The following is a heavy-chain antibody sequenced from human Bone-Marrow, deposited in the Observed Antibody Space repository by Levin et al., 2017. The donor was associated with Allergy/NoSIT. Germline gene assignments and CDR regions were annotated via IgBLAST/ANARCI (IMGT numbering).Heavy chain of an antibody. J-gene: IGHJ4*02. CDR1: GFTFSNAW. CDR2: INSKTDGGTT. D-gene: IGHD6-19*01. Sequence: ETLSLTCAASGFTFSNAWMSWVRQAPGKGLEWVGRINSKTDGGTTDYASPVKGRFTISRDDSKNTLYLQMNSLKTEDTAVYYCTTDRGVAAVAGLSEYWGQGTLVTVSS. V-gene: IGHV3-15*01. CDR3: TTDRGVAAVAGLSEY.